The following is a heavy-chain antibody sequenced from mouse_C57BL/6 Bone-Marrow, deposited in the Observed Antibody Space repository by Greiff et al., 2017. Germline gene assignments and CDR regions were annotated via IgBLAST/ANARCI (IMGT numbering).Heavy chain of an antibody. Sequence: VHVKQSVAELVRPGASVKLSCTASGFNIKNSYMHWVKQRPEQGLEWIGRIDPANGNTKYAPKFQGKATITADPSSNTAYLQLSSLTSEDTAIYSCTRSWGFPMDYWGQGTSVTVSS. CDR3: TRSWGFPMDY. CDR1: GFNIKNSY. V-gene: IGHV14-3*01. J-gene: IGHJ4*01. CDR2: IDPANGNT.